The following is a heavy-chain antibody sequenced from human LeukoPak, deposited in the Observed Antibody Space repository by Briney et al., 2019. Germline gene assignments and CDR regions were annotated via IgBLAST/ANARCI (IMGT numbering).Heavy chain of an antibody. D-gene: IGHD2-2*01. Sequence: GGSLRLSCAASGFTFSDYYMSWIRQAPGKGLEWVSYISSSSSYTNYADSVKGRFTISRDNAKNSLYLQMNSLRAEDTAVYYCARQGSRNYFDYWGQGTLVTLST. CDR3: ARQGSRNYFDY. J-gene: IGHJ4*02. CDR2: ISSSSSYT. V-gene: IGHV3-11*03. CDR1: GFTFSDYY.